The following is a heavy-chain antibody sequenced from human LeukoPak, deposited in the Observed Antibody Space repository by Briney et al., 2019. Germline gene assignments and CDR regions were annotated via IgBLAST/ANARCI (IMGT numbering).Heavy chain of an antibody. Sequence: GGSLRLSCAASGFTFSSSAMSWLRQAPGKGLEWVSAISGSGGSTFYADSVKGRFTISRDNFKNTVYLQMNSLRAEDTAVYYCAKVGGPYYYYMDVWGKGTTVTVSS. D-gene: IGHD3-16*01. CDR2: ISGSGGST. V-gene: IGHV3-23*01. CDR3: AKVGGPYYYYMDV. CDR1: GFTFSSSA. J-gene: IGHJ6*03.